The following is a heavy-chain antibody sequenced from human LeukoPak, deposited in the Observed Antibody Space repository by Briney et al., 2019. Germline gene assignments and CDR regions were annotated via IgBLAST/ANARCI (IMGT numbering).Heavy chain of an antibody. V-gene: IGHV1-18*01. D-gene: IGHD3-22*01. J-gene: IGHJ3*02. CDR2: ISAYNGNT. CDR3: ARIDDSSGYHLDAFDI. Sequence: ASVKVSCKASGYTFTSYGISWVRQAPGQGLEWMGWISAYNGNTHYAQKLQGRVTMTTDTSTSTAYMELRSLRPDDTAVYYCARIDDSSGYHLDAFDIWGQGTMVTVSS. CDR1: GYTFTSYG.